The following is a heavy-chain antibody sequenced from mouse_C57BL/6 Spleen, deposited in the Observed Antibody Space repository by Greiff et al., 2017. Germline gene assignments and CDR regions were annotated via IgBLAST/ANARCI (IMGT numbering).Heavy chain of an antibody. CDR3: AEKGEYEAGEAKDY. Sequence: QVQLQQPGAELVRPGSSVKLSCKASGYTFTSYWMHWVKQRPIQGLEWIGDIDPSDSETHYNQKFKDKATLTVDKSSSTAYMQLSSLTSEDSAVYDCAEKGEYEAGEAKDYWGQGTSVTVSS. CDR2: IDPSDSET. J-gene: IGHJ4*01. D-gene: IGHD5-2*01. V-gene: IGHV1-52*01. CDR1: GYTFTSYW.